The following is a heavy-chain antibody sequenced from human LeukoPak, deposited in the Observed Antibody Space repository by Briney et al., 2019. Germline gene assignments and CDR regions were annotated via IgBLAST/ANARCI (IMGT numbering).Heavy chain of an antibody. CDR1: GGSISSGGYS. CDR3: ARHFYCSSTSCYGRRWFDP. D-gene: IGHD2-2*01. CDR2: IYYSGST. Sequence: SETLSLTCAVSGGSISSGGYSWSWIRQPPGKGLEWIGYIYYSGSTYYNPSLKSRVTISVDTSKNQFSLKLSSVTAADTAVYYCARHFYCSSTSCYGRRWFDPWGQGTLVTVSS. V-gene: IGHV4-30-4*07. J-gene: IGHJ5*02.